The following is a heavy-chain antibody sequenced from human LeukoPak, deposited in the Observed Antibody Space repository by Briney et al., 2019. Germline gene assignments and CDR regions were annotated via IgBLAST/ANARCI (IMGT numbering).Heavy chain of an antibody. CDR1: GGSISSGGYY. J-gene: IGHJ6*02. D-gene: IGHD1-1*01. CDR2: IYYSGST. Sequence: PSETLSLTCTVSGGSISSGGYYWSWIRQHPGKGLEWIGYIYYSGSTYYNPSLKSRVTISVDTSKNQFSLKLSSVTAADTAVYYCARWNWNDVYPYYYYGMDVWGQGTTVTVSS. CDR3: ARWNWNDVYPYYYYGMDV. V-gene: IGHV4-31*03.